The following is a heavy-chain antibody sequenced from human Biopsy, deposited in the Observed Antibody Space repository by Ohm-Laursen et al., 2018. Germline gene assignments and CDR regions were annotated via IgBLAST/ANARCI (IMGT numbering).Heavy chain of an antibody. CDR2: INPSGSTT. V-gene: IGHV1-46*01. CDR1: GYSFTSYY. CDR3: ARANNDAGTYWYLDL. Sequence: GASVKVSCKASGYSFTSYYMHWVRQAPGQGLEWMGMINPSGSTTSYPQIFQGRVTMTRDTSKSTVYMELSSLRSEDTAVYYCARANNDAGTYWYLDLWGRGTLVTVS. D-gene: IGHD1-1*01. J-gene: IGHJ2*01.